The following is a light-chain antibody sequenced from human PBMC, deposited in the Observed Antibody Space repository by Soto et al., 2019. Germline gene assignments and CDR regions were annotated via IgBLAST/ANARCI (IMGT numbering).Light chain of an antibody. V-gene: IGLV2-14*01. CDR1: KNDILDYNY. J-gene: IGLJ1*01. Sequence: QPAIGQHPSVSGSPGQAFTISCTGTKNDILDYNYVSWYQQHPGKAPKLLIYEVANRPSGVSNRFSGSKYGNTASLTISGLQAEAEADYYCSSYTSTPTKVFGTWTKVTV. CDR2: EVA. CDR3: SSYTSTPTKV.